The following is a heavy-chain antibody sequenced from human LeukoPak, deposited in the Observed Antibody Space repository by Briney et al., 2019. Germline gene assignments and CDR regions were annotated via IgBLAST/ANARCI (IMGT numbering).Heavy chain of an antibody. CDR2: IYPGDSGP. D-gene: IGHD1-26*01. Sequence: GESLKISCKVSGYSFTSYCIGWVRQMPGKGLEWMGIIYPGDSGPTYSPSFQGQVTISVDKSINTAYLQWSSLQASDTAMYYCGMSGDRVPLQDDVFDVWGHGTTVTVSS. J-gene: IGHJ3*01. CDR3: GMSGDRVPLQDDVFDV. V-gene: IGHV5-51*01. CDR1: GYSFTSYC.